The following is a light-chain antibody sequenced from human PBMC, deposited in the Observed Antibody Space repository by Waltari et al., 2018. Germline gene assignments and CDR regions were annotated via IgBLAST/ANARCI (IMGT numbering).Light chain of an antibody. J-gene: IGLJ3*02. CDR1: SSNIGSNY. CDR3: AAWDDSLSRWL. Sequence: QSVLTRPPSASGTPGQRVTISCSGRSSNIGSNYVYWYQHVPGAAPKLLIYRNNQRPSGVPDRFSGSKSGTSASLAISGLRSEDEADYYCAAWDDSLSRWLLGGGTKLTVL. CDR2: RNN. V-gene: IGLV1-47*01.